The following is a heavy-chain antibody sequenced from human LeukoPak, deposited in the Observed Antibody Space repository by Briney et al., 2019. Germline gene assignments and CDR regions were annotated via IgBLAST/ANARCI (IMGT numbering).Heavy chain of an antibody. J-gene: IGHJ3*02. V-gene: IGHV1-69*13. CDR1: GGTFSSYA. CDR3: ARSRADIVVVPAAGIDAFDI. CDR2: IIPIFGTA. Sequence: SVKVSCKASGGTFSSYAISWVRQAPGQGLEWMGGIIPIFGTANYAQKFQGRVTITADESTSTAYMELSSLRSEDTAVYYCARSRADIVVVPAAGIDAFDIWGQGTMVTVSS. D-gene: IGHD2-2*01.